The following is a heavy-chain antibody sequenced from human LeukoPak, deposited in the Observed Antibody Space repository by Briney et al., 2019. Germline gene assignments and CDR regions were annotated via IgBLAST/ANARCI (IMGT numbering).Heavy chain of an antibody. J-gene: IGHJ4*02. CDR2: ISGSGGST. D-gene: IGHD3-10*01. CDR3: ANSMVREPDY. V-gene: IGHV3-23*01. CDR1: GFTFSSYW. Sequence: GSLRLSCAASGFTFSSYWLTWVRQAPGKGLEWVSAISGSGGSTYYADSVKGRFTISRDNSKNTLYLQMNSLRAEDTAVYYCANSMVREPDYWGQGTLVTVSS.